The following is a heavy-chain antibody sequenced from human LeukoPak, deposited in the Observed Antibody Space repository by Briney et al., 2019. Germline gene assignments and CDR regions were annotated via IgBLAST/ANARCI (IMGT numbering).Heavy chain of an antibody. D-gene: IGHD3-10*01. Sequence: ASVNVSCKASGYTFTSYAMHWVRQAPGQRLEWMGWINAGNGNTKYSQKFQGRVTITRHTSASTAYMELSSLRSEDTAVYYCARDRFRAFTRYWFDPWGQGTLVTVSS. CDR3: ARDRFRAFTRYWFDP. J-gene: IGHJ5*02. V-gene: IGHV1-3*01. CDR1: GYTFTSYA. CDR2: INAGNGNT.